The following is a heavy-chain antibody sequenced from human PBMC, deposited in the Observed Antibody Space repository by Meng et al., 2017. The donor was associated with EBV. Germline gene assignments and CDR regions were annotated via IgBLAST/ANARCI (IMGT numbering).Heavy chain of an antibody. CDR1: GGPFRYYA. CDR2: FLPRLGAP. V-gene: IGHV1-69*01. D-gene: IGHD3-10*01. Sequence: QGQLVQSAAEGKKLGSSVKVSCKTSGGPFRYYAISWVRQAPGQGLEWLGGFLPRLGAPNYAQKFHGRVKITADESTSTHYMDLSSLRSEDTAIYYCASESGRGYTPDYWGQGTLVTVSS. CDR3: ASESGRGYTPDY. J-gene: IGHJ4*02.